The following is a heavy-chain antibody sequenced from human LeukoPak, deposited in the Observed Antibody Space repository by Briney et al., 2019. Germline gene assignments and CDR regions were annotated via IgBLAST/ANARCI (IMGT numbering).Heavy chain of an antibody. D-gene: IGHD2-21*02. V-gene: IGHV4-39*01. Sequence: PSETLSLTCTVSGGSISSSNHYWGWIRQPPGKGLEWIASIYYSGSTYSNPSLNSRVTMSVDTSKNQFSLKLYSVTAADTAMYYCARQTSMVTMYYFDQWSQGTLVTVSS. CDR3: ARQTSMVTMYYFDQ. CDR2: IYYSGST. J-gene: IGHJ4*02. CDR1: GGSISSSNHY.